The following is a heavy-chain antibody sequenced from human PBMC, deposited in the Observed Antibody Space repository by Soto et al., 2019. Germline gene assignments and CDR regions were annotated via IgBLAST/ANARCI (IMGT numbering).Heavy chain of an antibody. CDR2: IWFDGSNE. J-gene: IGHJ4*02. Sequence: RRLSCAASGFTFSNFGMHWVRQAPGKGLEWVTVIWFDGSNEFYADSVKGRFTISRDISKNTLYLQIHSLRAEDTAMYYCARFSEKFAFDYWGQGTRVTVSS. CDR1: GFTFSNFG. CDR3: ARFSEKFAFDY. V-gene: IGHV3-33*01.